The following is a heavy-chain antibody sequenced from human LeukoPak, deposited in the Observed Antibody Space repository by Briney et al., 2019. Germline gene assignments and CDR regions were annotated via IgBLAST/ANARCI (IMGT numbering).Heavy chain of an antibody. CDR3: ARDGSIGYCSSTSCEPNWFDP. J-gene: IGHJ5*02. CDR1: VYTFTGYY. Sequence: GASVKVSCKASVYTFTGYYMHWVRQAPGQGLEWMEIINPSGGSTSYAQKFQGRVTMTRDTSTSTVYMELSSLRSEDTAVYYCARDGSIGYCSSTSCEPNWFDPWGQGTLVTVSS. CDR2: INPSGGST. V-gene: IGHV1-46*01. D-gene: IGHD2-2*01.